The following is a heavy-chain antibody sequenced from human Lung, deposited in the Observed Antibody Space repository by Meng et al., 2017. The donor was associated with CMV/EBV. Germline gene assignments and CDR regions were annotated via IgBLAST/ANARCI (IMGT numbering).Heavy chain of an antibody. D-gene: IGHD2-21*01. CDR2: FYYRGNS. CDR3: ARGSYLAVEG. Sequence: QVAWRELGSGLVKPSETPSLACTVSGGYINSYHWSWIRQPPGQGLEWLGYFYYRGNSNYNPSLKSRVTISVDTSKNLFSLNLTSVTAADAALYYCARGSYLAVEGWGLGTLVTVSS. J-gene: IGHJ4*02. CDR1: GGYINSYH. V-gene: IGHV4-59*01.